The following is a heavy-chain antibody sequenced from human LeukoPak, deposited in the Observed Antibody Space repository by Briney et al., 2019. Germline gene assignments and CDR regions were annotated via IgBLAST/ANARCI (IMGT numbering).Heavy chain of an antibody. J-gene: IGHJ4*02. CDR2: IIPIFGTA. CDR1: GGTFSSYA. CDR3: ARQRGRFLEWPFDY. V-gene: IGHV1-69*13. D-gene: IGHD3-3*01. Sequence: SVKVSCKASGGTFSSYAISWVRQAPGQGLEWMGGIIPIFGTANYAQKFQGRVTITADESTSTAYMELSSLRSEDAAVYYCARQRGRFLEWPFDYWGQGTLVTVSS.